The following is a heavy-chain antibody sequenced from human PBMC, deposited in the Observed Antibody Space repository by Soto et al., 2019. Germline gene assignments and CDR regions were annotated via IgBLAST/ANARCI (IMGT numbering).Heavy chain of an antibody. V-gene: IGHV6-1*01. Sequence: QTLSLTCAISGDSVSSNSAAWNWIRQSPSRGLEWLGRTYYRSKWYNDYAVSVKSRITINPDTSKNQFSLQLNSVTPEDTAVYYCARDVMYYYDSSGYYSHYYYGMDVWGQGTTVTVSS. D-gene: IGHD3-22*01. J-gene: IGHJ6*02. CDR1: GDSVSSNSAA. CDR3: ARDVMYYYDSSGYYSHYYYGMDV. CDR2: TYYRSKWYN.